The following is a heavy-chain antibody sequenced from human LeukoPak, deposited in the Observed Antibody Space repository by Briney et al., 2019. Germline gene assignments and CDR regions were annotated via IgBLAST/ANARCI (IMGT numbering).Heavy chain of an antibody. J-gene: IGHJ4*02. Sequence: GGSLRLSCAASGFTFSSYSMNWVRQAPGKGLGWVSSISSGSSYIYYADSVKGRFTISRDNAKNSLYLQMNSLRAEDTAVYYCARVRSGRGYDYWGQGTLVTVSS. D-gene: IGHD3-22*01. CDR3: ARVRSGRGYDY. CDR2: ISSGSSYI. CDR1: GFTFSSYS. V-gene: IGHV3-21*01.